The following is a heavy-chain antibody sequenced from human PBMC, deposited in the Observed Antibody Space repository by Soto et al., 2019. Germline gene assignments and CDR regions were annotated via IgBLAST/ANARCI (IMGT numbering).Heavy chain of an antibody. J-gene: IGHJ6*02. CDR3: ARDLWFGEANPSYYHYGLDV. CDR2: IHYSGTT. Sequence: PSETLSLTCTVSGGSINSGGYYWSWIRQHPGWSLEWIGYIHYSGTTYYNPSLKSRTTISVDMSKNHFSLTLSSVTAADTAVYYCARDLWFGEANPSYYHYGLDVWGQGTTVTSP. CDR1: GGSINSGGYY. D-gene: IGHD3-10*01. V-gene: IGHV4-31*03.